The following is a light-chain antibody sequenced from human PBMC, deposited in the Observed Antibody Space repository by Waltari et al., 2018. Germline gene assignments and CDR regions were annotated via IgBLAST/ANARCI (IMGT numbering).Light chain of an antibody. CDR2: EVS. CDR1: QSLLQSDGKTY. J-gene: IGKJ2*01. CDR3: MQTTHWRS. Sequence: EIVMTQTPLSLSVTPGQAASITCKSSQSLLQSDGKTYLYWYLQRAGQSPQLLIYEVSKRFSGVSDRISGSGSGTYFTLTISRVETDDVGIYFCMQTTHWRSFGRGTKLEIK. V-gene: IGKV2D-29*01.